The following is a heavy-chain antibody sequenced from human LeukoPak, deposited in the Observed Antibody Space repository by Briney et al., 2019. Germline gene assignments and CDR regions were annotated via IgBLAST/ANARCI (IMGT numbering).Heavy chain of an antibody. CDR3: VPSANYYYFDY. J-gene: IGHJ4*02. Sequence: GASVKVSCKASGYTFTNYYMHWVRQAPGLGFEWMGWINPKSGGTSYPQKFQGRLTMTRDTSISTAYMELSRLGPDDTAVYYCVPSANYYYFDYWGQGTLVTVSS. CDR2: INPKSGGT. CDR1: GYTFTNYY. V-gene: IGHV1-2*02. D-gene: IGHD1-26*01.